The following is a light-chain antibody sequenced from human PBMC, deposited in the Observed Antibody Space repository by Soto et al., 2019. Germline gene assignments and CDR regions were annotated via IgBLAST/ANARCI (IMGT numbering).Light chain of an antibody. CDR3: CSYAGSCSWA. CDR2: DAN. V-gene: IGLV2-11*01. CDR1: TGDVGAYNF. J-gene: IGLJ3*02. Sequence: QSALTQPRSVSGSPGQSVTISCTGTTGDVGAYNFVSWYQHHPGKAPKLIIYDANKRPSGVPDRFSASKSGNTASLTISGLQAEDEADYYCCSYAGSCSWAFGGGTKLTVL.